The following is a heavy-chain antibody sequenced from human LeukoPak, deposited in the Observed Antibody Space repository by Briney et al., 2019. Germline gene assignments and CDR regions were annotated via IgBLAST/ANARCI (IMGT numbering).Heavy chain of an antibody. CDR1: GFTFSSYA. J-gene: IGHJ4*02. CDR2: ISGSGGST. V-gene: IGHV3-23*01. CDR3: AKARGTAAGTQIDY. Sequence: GGSLRLSCAASGFTFSSYATSWVRQAPGKGLEWVSAISGSGGSTYYADSVKGRFTISRDNSKNTLYLQMSSLRAEDTAVYYCAKARGTAAGTQIDYWGQGTLVTVSS. D-gene: IGHD6-13*01.